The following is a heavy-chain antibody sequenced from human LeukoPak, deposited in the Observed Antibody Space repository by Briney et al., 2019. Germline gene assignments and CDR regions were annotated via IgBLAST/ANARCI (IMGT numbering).Heavy chain of an antibody. Sequence: GGSLRLSCAASGFTFSSYGMHWVRQAPGKGLEWVAVISYDGSDKYYADSVKGRFTISRDNSKNTLYLQMNSLRAEDTAVYYCAKDRMIRITFGGVIEPDFDYWGQGTLVTVSS. V-gene: IGHV3-30*18. CDR1: GFTFSSYG. CDR2: ISYDGSDK. J-gene: IGHJ4*02. CDR3: AKDRMIRITFGGVIEPDFDY. D-gene: IGHD3-16*02.